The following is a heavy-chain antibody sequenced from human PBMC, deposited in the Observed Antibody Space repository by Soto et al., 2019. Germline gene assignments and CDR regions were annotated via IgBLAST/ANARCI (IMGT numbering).Heavy chain of an antibody. V-gene: IGHV1-69*13. D-gene: IGHD3-3*01. CDR3: ARVQDYDLSVWYDP. CDR2: IIPIFGTA. CDR1: GGTFSSYA. J-gene: IGHJ5*02. Sequence: GASVKVSCKASGGTFSSYAISWVRQAPGQGLEWMGGIIPIFGTANYAQKFQGRVTITADESTSTAYMELSSLRSEDTAVYYCARVQDYDLSVWYDPWGQGTLVTVSS.